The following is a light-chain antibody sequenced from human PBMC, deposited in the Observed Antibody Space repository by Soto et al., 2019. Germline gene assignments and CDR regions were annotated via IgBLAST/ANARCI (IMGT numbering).Light chain of an antibody. J-gene: IGKJ1*01. Sequence: DILMTQSPSTLSASVGDRVTITCRASQSVSNWLAWYQQKPGKAPNLLIYDASSLESGVPSRFSGSGSGTEFTLTISSLQPDDFATYSCQQYTPNSRTFGQGTKVEIK. V-gene: IGKV1-5*01. CDR1: QSVSNW. CDR3: QQYTPNSRT. CDR2: DAS.